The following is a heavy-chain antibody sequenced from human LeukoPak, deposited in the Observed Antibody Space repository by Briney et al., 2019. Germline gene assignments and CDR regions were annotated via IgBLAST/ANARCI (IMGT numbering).Heavy chain of an antibody. CDR3: AIDSRATGVQY. J-gene: IGHJ4*02. D-gene: IGHD1-1*01. Sequence: SETLSLTCAVSDASIRNGGYTWNWIRQSPGKGLEWIGYFSQGGSTYYNPSLKSRVTISVDTSKNQFSLKLSSVTAADTAVYYCAIDSRATGVQYWGQGTLVTVSS. CDR1: DASIRNGGYT. CDR2: FSQGGST. V-gene: IGHV4-30-2*03.